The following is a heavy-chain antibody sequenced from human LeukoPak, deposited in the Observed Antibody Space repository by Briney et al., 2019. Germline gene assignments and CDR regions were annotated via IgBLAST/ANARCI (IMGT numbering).Heavy chain of an antibody. J-gene: IGHJ6*03. V-gene: IGHV3-20*04. CDR1: GFTFDDYG. Sequence: PGGSLRLSCAASGFTFDDYGMSWVRHAPGKGLEWVSGINWNGGSTVYADSVKGRFTISRDNAKNSPYLQMNSLRAEDTALYYCARKGLRGVYYYYYMDVWGKGTTVTVSS. CDR3: ARKGLRGVYYYYYMDV. D-gene: IGHD3-10*01. CDR2: INWNGGST.